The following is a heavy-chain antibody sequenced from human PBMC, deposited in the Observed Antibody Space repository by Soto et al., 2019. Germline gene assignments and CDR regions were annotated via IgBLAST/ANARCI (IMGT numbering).Heavy chain of an antibody. J-gene: IGHJ4*02. Sequence: SETLSLTCAVSGGSVSSGDYYWTWIRQPPGKGLEWIGYIYHSGSTYYNPSLKSRLTISLDTSKNQFSLKLSSVNAADTAVYYCSRKSGSAYYFDFWGQGTLVTVSS. CDR1: GGSVSSGDYY. CDR2: IYHSGST. CDR3: SRKSGSAYYFDF. V-gene: IGHV4-30-4*01. D-gene: IGHD3-16*01.